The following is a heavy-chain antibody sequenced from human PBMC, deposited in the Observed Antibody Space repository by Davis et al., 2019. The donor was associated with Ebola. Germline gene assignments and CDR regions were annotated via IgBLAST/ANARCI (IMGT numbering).Heavy chain of an antibody. V-gene: IGHV5-51*01. J-gene: IGHJ6*03. CDR3: ARRGWGNYYYMDV. CDR2: IYPDDSDT. D-gene: IGHD7-27*01. CDR1: GYKFTNYW. Sequence: GESLKISCKASGYKFTNYWIGWVRQMPGRGLQWMGIIYPDDSDTTYSPSFQGQITISADRSISTAYLQWSSLKASDTAMYYCARRGWGNYYYMDVWGKGTTVTVSS.